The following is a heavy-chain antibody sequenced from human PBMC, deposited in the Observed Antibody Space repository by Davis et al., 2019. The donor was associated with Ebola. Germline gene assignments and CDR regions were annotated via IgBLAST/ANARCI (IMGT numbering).Heavy chain of an antibody. D-gene: IGHD3-16*01. V-gene: IGHV3-30*02. CDR1: GFPFSSYG. Sequence: GESLKISCAASGFPFSSYGFHWVRQAPGKGLEWVAFIRPDGRDKYSADSLKGRFTASRDNSRNTLYLQMNGLRPEDTAVYYCARDRNWGCEYWGQGTLVTVSS. J-gene: IGHJ4*02. CDR2: IRPDGRDK. CDR3: ARDRNWGCEY.